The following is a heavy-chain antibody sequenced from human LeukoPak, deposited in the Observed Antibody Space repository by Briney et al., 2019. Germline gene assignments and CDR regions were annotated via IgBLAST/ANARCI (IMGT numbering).Heavy chain of an antibody. Sequence: ASVKVSRKASGYTFTSYDINWVRQATGQGLEWMGWMNPNSGNTGYAQKFQGRVTMTRNTSISTAYMELSSLRSEDTAVYYCARRKGYCSSTSCYMTVWFDPWGQGTLVTVSS. CDR3: ARRKGYCSSTSCYMTVWFDP. J-gene: IGHJ5*02. CDR2: MNPNSGNT. CDR1: GYTFTSYD. V-gene: IGHV1-8*01. D-gene: IGHD2-2*01.